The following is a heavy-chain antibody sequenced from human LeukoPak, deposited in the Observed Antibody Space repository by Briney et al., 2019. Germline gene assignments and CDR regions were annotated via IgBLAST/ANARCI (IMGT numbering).Heavy chain of an antibody. CDR1: GFTFTNAW. D-gene: IGHD3-10*01. Sequence: GGSLRLSCAASGFTFTNAWMSWVRQAPGKGLEWVGRIKSKTNGGTTDYAAPVRGRFTISRDDSKNTLYLQINSLQTEDTAVYYCTTDNLYSSGRERYFQHWGQGTLVTVSA. CDR3: TTDNLYSSGRERYFQH. V-gene: IGHV3-15*01. J-gene: IGHJ1*01. CDR2: IKSKTNGGTT.